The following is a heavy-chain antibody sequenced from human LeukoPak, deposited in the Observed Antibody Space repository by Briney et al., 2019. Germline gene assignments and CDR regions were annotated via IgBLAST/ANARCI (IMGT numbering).Heavy chain of an antibody. J-gene: IGHJ4*02. D-gene: IGHD1-26*01. CDR2: IYTSGST. V-gene: IGHV4-4*09. CDR3: ARLGSSGSYGVWFDY. Sequence: SETLSLTCTVPGGSISSYDWTWIRKPPGKGLDGIGYIYTSGSTNYNPSLKSRVTISVDTSKNQFSLKLSSVTAADTAVYYCARLGSSGSYGVWFDYWGQGTRVSVFS. CDR1: GGSISSYD.